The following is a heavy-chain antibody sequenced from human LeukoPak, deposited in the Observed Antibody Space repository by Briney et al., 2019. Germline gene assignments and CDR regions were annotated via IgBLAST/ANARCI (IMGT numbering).Heavy chain of an antibody. V-gene: IGHV3-21*01. CDR2: ITSRSSHI. Sequence: GGSLRLSCEASGFALNSYTITWVRQAPGKGLESVSSITSRSSHIYIADSVKGRFTISRDNAKNSLFLQMSSLRVEDTAVYYCARVAQGATTENSFYYYMDVWGKGTTATVSS. J-gene: IGHJ6*03. CDR1: GFALNSYT. D-gene: IGHD4-11*01. CDR3: ARVAQGATTENSFYYYMDV.